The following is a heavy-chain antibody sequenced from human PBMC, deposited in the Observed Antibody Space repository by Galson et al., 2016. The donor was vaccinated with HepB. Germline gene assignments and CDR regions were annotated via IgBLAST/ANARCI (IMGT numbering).Heavy chain of an antibody. V-gene: IGHV3-43*01. D-gene: IGHD3-16*01. CDR2: ISWDGQTS. CDR3: ARSYYDSGYYLDH. J-gene: IGHJ4*02. CDR1: GFIFDDYS. Sequence: SLRLSCAASGFIFDDYSMHWVRQTPGKGLEWLSLISWDGQTSYYRDSLRGRFTISRDNSNHSLYLQMDSLTTEDTALYYCARSYYDSGYYLDHWGQGTRVTVSA.